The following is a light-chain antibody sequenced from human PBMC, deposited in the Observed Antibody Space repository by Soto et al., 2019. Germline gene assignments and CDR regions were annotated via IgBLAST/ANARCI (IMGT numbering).Light chain of an antibody. J-gene: IGKJ4*01. Sequence: DIVVTQSPATLSASPGERVTLSCRASQFVSSRLAWYQRRPGQVPRLLIYDTSTRAPGISARFSGSGSGTGFTLTISSLEPEDFAVYYCQQRSSWPVLTFGGGTRVEIK. V-gene: IGKV3-11*01. CDR2: DTS. CDR1: QFVSSR. CDR3: QQRSSWPVLT.